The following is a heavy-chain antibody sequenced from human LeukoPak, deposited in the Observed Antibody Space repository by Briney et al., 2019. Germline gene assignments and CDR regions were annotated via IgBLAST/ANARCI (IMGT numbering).Heavy chain of an antibody. CDR3: AKDSAEYYDDSSGYWDYFDY. Sequence: PGGCLRLSRAASVLTLSSYAMSSVRQAPGKGGEGVSAICGSGGSTCYADSVKGRFTISRDNSKNTLYLQMNSLRAEDTAVYYCAKDSAEYYDDSSGYWDYFDYWGQGTLVTVSS. V-gene: IGHV3-23*01. CDR1: VLTLSSYA. J-gene: IGHJ4*02. CDR2: ICGSGGST. D-gene: IGHD3-22*01.